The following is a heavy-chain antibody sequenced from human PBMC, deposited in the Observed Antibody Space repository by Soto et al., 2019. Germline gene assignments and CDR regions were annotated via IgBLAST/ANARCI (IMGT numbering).Heavy chain of an antibody. CDR1: GFTFSSYA. J-gene: IGHJ6*02. V-gene: IGHV3-30-3*01. CDR2: ISYDGSNK. CDR3: ARGKAAAKYCYYGMDV. D-gene: IGHD6-13*01. Sequence: QVQLVESGGGVVQPGRSLRLSCAASGFTFSSYAMHWVRQAPGKGLEWVAVISYDGSNKYYADSVKGRFTISRDNSKNTLSLQMNSLRAEDTAVYYCARGKAAAKYCYYGMDVWGQGTTVTVSS.